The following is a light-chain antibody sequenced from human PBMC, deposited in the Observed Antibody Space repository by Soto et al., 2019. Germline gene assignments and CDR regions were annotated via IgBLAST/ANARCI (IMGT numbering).Light chain of an antibody. CDR2: GGT. V-gene: IGKV3-15*01. J-gene: IGKJ1*01. CDR3: QHYSNWLWT. Sequence: EIVVTQSPATLSVSPGKRATLSCRASQGITSNLAWYQHKPGQAPRLLIYGGTYRATGTPARFSGSGSGTDFTLTISSLHSEDFAVYYCQHYSNWLWTFGQGTKVEIK. CDR1: QGITSN.